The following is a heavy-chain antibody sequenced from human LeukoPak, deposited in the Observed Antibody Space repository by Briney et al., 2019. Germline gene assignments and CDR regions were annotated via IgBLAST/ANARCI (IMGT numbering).Heavy chain of an antibody. V-gene: IGHV4-38-2*02. Sequence: SETLSLTCTVSGYSISSGYFWGWIRQPPGKGLECIGTIYHSGSTYYNPSLKSRVTISVDTSKNQFSLKLSSVTAADTAVYYCARGGYYGSGNDFRFDPWGQGTLVTVSS. CDR2: IYHSGST. CDR1: GYSISSGYF. CDR3: ARGGYYGSGNDFRFDP. J-gene: IGHJ5*02. D-gene: IGHD3-10*01.